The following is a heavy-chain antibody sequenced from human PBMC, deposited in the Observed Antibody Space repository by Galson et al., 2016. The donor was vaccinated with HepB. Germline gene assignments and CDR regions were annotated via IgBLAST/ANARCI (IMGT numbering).Heavy chain of an antibody. J-gene: IGHJ3*02. D-gene: IGHD3-16*02. V-gene: IGHV3-53*01. CDR3: ARGFRLGDLSSPRERDASDM. CDR1: GFTVSSNY. Sequence: SLRLSCAASGFTVSSNYMHWVRQAPGKGLEWVSVIYNGGNTYYADSVKGRFTISRDNSKNTLYLQMNSLRAEDTAVYYCARGFRLGDLSSPRERDASDMWGQGTMVTVSS. CDR2: IYNGGNT.